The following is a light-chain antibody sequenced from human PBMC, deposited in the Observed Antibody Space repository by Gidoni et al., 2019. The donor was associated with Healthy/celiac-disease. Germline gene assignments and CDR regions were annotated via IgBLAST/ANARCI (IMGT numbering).Light chain of an antibody. J-gene: IGKJ1*01. CDR3: QQYYSTPWT. V-gene: IGKV4-1*01. Sequence: DIVMTQSPDSLAESLGERATIHCKYSKRVLYSSNNKNYLAWYQQKPGQPPKLLIFWASTRESGVPDRFSGSGSGTDFTLAIRSLQAEDVAVYYCQQYYSTPWTFGQGTKVEIK. CDR2: WAS. CDR1: KRVLYSSNNKNY.